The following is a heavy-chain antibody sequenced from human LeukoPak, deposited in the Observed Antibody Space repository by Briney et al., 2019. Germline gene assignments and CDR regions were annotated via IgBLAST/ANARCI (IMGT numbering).Heavy chain of an antibody. Sequence: GGSLRLSCAASGFTFSSYAMSWVRQAPGKGLEWVSSISSSSSYIYYADSVKGRFTISRDNAKNSLYLQMNSLRAEDTAVYYCARRVRGYSYGYSYWYFDLWGRGTLVTVSS. J-gene: IGHJ2*01. V-gene: IGHV3-21*01. CDR1: GFTFSSYA. CDR3: ARRVRGYSYGYSYWYFDL. CDR2: ISSSSSYI. D-gene: IGHD5-18*01.